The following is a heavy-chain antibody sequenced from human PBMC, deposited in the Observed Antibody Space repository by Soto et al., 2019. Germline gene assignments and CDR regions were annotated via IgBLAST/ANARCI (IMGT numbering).Heavy chain of an antibody. V-gene: IGHV4-61*01. CDR1: GGSVSSGSYY. Sequence: QVQLQESGPGLVKPSETLSLTCTVSGGSVSSGSYYWSWIRQPPGKGLEWIGYIYYSGSTNYNPSRKSRVTISLDTSKNQFSLKLSSVTAADTAVYYCARDQKDCSGGSCYPSRWFDPWGQGTLVTVSS. CDR2: IYYSGST. J-gene: IGHJ5*02. CDR3: ARDQKDCSGGSCYPSRWFDP. D-gene: IGHD2-15*01.